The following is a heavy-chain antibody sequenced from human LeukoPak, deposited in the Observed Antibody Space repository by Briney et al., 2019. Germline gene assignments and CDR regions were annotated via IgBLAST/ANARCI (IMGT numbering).Heavy chain of an antibody. V-gene: IGHV4-34*01. CDR1: GGSISGYQ. D-gene: IGHD2-8*01. CDR2: INHSGSA. CDR3: ARGLGTNGASYTYGCYYFDH. Sequence: SETLSLTCAVYGGSISGYQWSWIRQSPGKGLEWIGKINHSGSANYNPSLKSRVTISVDTSKNQFSLELSSVTAAATAVYYCARGLGTNGASYTYGCYYFDHWGRGALVTVSS. J-gene: IGHJ4*02.